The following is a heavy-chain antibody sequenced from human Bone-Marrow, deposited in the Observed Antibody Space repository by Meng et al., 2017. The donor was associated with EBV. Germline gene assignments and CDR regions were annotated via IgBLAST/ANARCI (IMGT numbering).Heavy chain of an antibody. V-gene: IGHV3-53*01. D-gene: IGHD5-24*01. J-gene: IGHJ4*02. CDR3: ARTRDGL. CDR2: IYTGGDA. Sequence: EVELLESGGGLLQPGGSLRLSCAASGFTVSSNYMSWVRQAPGKGLEWVSVIYTGGDAYYADSVKGRFTFSRDNSKNTLYLQMDSLRAEDTAVYYCARTRDGLWGQGTLVTVSS. CDR1: GFTVSSNY.